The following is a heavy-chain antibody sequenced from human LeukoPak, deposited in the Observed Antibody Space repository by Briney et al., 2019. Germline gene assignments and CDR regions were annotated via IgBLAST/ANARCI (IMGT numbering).Heavy chain of an antibody. CDR2: IIHTGAT. V-gene: IGHV4-34*12. Sequence: SETLSLTCGVYGGSFSDYYWTWIRQSPEMGLEWIGEIIHTGATNYKASLSGRVTISVDTSENQFSLKLSSVTAADTAVYYCARDRGTAMENGYFDLWGRGTLVTVSS. J-gene: IGHJ2*01. CDR1: GGSFSDYY. CDR3: ARDRGTAMENGYFDL. D-gene: IGHD5-18*01.